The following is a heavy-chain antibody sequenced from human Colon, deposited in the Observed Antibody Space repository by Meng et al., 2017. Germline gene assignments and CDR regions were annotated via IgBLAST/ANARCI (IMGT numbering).Heavy chain of an antibody. Sequence: QEQLQQAGPGLVKPSQTLSLTCAIPGDSVSSNSAAWNWIRQSPSRGLEWLGRTYYRSKYYNDYALSVKSRITINPDTSKNQFSLQLNSVTPEDTAIYYCARDWGDVRGGFDFWGQGTLVTVSS. CDR1: GDSVSSNSAA. CDR3: ARDWGDVRGGFDF. J-gene: IGHJ4*02. D-gene: IGHD3-10*02. V-gene: IGHV6-1*01. CDR2: TYYRSKYYN.